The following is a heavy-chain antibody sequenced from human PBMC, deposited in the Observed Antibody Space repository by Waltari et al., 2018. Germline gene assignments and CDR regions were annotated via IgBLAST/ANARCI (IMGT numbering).Heavy chain of an antibody. CDR3: ARSDYDFWTGAGAFHY. D-gene: IGHD3-3*01. V-gene: IGHV1-46*01. CDR1: GYTFISSY. CDR2: INPSGGSA. J-gene: IGHJ4*02. Sequence: QVQLVQSGAEVKKPGASVKVSCKASGYTFISSYMHWVRQAPGQGLEWMGIINPSGGSANYAQKFQGRVTMTRDTSTSTVYMEVSSLRSEDTAVYYCARSDYDFWTGAGAFHYWGQGTLVTVSS.